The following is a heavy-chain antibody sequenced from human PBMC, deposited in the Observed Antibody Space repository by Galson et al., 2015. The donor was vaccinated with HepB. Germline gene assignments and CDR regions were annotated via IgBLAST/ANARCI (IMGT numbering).Heavy chain of an antibody. J-gene: IGHJ4*02. CDR1: GGTFSSYA. Sequence: SVKVSCKASGGTFSSYAISWVRQAPGQGLEWMGGIIPIFGTANYAQKFQGRVTITADESTSTAYMELSSLRSEDTAVYYCARSSRALRYFDYWGQGTLVTVSS. CDR2: IIPIFGTA. V-gene: IGHV1-69*13. D-gene: IGHD6-13*01. CDR3: ARSSRALRYFDY.